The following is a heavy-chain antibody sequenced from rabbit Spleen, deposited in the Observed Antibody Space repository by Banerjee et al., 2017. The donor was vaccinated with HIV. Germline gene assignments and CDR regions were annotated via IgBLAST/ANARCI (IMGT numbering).Heavy chain of an antibody. J-gene: IGHJ6*01. CDR2: IAGSSSDFT. CDR3: ARDTSTSFSSYGMDL. CDR1: GFSFSSSDY. D-gene: IGHD1-1*01. V-gene: IGHV1S45*01. Sequence: QEQLKESGGGLVQPGGSLKLTCTASGFSFSSSDYMCWVRQAPGKGLEWISCIAGSSSDFTYSANWAKGRFTISKTSSTTVTLQMTSLTAADTATYFCARDTSTSFSSYGMDLWGPGTLVTVS.